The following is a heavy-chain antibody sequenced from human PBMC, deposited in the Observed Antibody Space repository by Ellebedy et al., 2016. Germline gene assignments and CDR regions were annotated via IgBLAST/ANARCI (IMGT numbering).Heavy chain of an antibody. CDR3: AKDIVRSAYSGYDSRIAYYYGMDV. J-gene: IGHJ6*02. D-gene: IGHD5-12*01. CDR2: ISGSGGST. CDR1: GFTFSSYA. V-gene: IGHV3-23*01. Sequence: GESLKISXAASGFTFSSYAMSWVRQAPGKGLEWVSAISGSGGSTYYADSVKGRFTISRDNSKNTLYLQMNSLRAEDTAVYYCAKDIVRSAYSGYDSRIAYYYGMDVWGQGTTVTVSS.